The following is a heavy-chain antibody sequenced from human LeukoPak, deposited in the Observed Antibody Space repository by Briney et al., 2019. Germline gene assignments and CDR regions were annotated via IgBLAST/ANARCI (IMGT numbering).Heavy chain of an antibody. CDR3: AREQQLANGVSNDY. CDR1: GGSISSSSCY. V-gene: IGHV4-39*07. CDR2: IYYSGST. Sequence: SETLSLTCTVSGGSISSSSCYWGWIRQPPGKGLEWIGSIYYSGSTYYNPSLKSRVTISVDTSKNQFSLKLSSVTAADTAVYYCAREQQLANGVSNDYWGQGTLVTVSS. D-gene: IGHD6-13*01. J-gene: IGHJ4*02.